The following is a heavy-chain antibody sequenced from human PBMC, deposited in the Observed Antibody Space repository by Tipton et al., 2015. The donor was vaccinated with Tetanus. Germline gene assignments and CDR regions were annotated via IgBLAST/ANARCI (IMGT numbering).Heavy chain of an antibody. CDR2: SYSTGST. CDR1: GGSISGYF. V-gene: IGHV4-59*01. Sequence: GLVKPSETLSLTCGVSGGSISGYFWSWIRQPPGKGLEWIGYSYSTGSTNYNPSLRSRLTISVDTSKNQFSLKLSSVTAADTAVYYCVANDGGLEHGQHWGQGTLVTVSS. J-gene: IGHJ1*01. CDR3: VANDGGLEHGQH. D-gene: IGHD2-8*01.